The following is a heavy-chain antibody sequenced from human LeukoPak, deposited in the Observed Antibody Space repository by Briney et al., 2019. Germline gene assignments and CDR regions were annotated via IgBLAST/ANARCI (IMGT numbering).Heavy chain of an antibody. V-gene: IGHV3-7*01. J-gene: IGHJ4*02. D-gene: IGHD3-3*01. CDR1: RFTLSTYW. CDR3: ARGVPYDSWSGPHYSDY. CDR2: IKQDGSQE. Sequence: GGSLRLSCAASRFTLSTYWMSWVRQAPGKGLEWVAHIKQDGSQEYYVDSVKGRLTISRDSAKNSLYLQMNSLRAEDTAVYYCARGVPYDSWSGPHYSDYWGQGTLVTVSS.